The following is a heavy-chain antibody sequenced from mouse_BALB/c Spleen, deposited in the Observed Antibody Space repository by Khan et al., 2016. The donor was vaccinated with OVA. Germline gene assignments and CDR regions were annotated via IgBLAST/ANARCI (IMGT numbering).Heavy chain of an antibody. V-gene: IGHV5-6*02. Sequence: EVRLVESGGDLVKPGGSLKLSCAASGFTFSSYSMSWVRQTPDKRLEWVATISSDGDYTYCPDSVKGRFTISRDNAKNTLNLQMSSLKSEDTALYYCASHLAGSFAYWGQGTLVTVSA. J-gene: IGHJ3*01. CDR1: GFTFSSYS. CDR3: ASHLAGSFAY. CDR2: ISSDGDYT. D-gene: IGHD1-1*01.